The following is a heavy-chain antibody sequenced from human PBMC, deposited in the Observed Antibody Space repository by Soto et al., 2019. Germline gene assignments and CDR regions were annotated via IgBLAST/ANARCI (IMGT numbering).Heavy chain of an antibody. J-gene: IGHJ4*02. CDR2: IIPVFGTT. Sequence: SVKVSCKDSGGLFSSFAVSWVRQAPGQGLEWMGGIIPVFGTTNYAEKFQGRVTISADESTNTAYMELSNLRAEDTAMYYCARGGSGYVWFNEFWGXGTLVTVSS. V-gene: IGHV1-69*13. CDR1: GGLFSSFA. CDR3: ARGGSGYVWFNEF. D-gene: IGHD3-22*01.